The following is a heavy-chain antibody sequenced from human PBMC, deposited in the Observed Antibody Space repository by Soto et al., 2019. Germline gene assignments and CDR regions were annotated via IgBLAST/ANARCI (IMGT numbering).Heavy chain of an antibody. CDR3: GRGGSTHYYYGLDV. V-gene: IGHV4-4*07. CDR2: VAASGST. Sequence: SETLSLTCTVSGGSISGIFWTWVRQPPGMPLEGLGHVAASGSTAYNPSPRSRISLTLDVSKNPFSLDLTSVTAADTATYFCGRGGSTHYYYGLDVWGQGTTVTVSS. J-gene: IGHJ6*02. CDR1: GGSISGIF.